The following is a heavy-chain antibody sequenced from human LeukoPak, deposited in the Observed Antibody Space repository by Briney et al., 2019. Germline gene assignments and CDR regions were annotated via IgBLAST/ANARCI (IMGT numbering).Heavy chain of an antibody. Sequence: GGSLRLSCAASGFTFSDYAMSWVRQAPGKGLEWVSAIGGSGGNIYYADSVKGRFTVSRDNSKNTLYLQMSSLRAEDTAVYYCAKDERNWNYNLASQTYDWGQGTLVTVSS. CDR2: IGGSGGNI. D-gene: IGHD1-7*01. J-gene: IGHJ4*02. CDR1: GFTFSDYA. V-gene: IGHV3-23*01. CDR3: AKDERNWNYNLASQTYD.